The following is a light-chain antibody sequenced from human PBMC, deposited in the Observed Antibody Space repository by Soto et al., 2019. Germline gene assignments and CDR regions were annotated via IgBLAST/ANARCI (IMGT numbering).Light chain of an antibody. Sequence: QSVLTQPASVSGSPGRSVTISCTGTSTDVGDFNYVSWYQHLPGRAPKLIIYDVTNRPSGISYRFSASKSGRTASLTISGRQAEDEADYYCSSYSSSTTHVVFGGGTELTVL. J-gene: IGLJ2*01. CDR1: STDVGDFNY. CDR3: SSYSSSTTHVV. V-gene: IGLV2-14*03. CDR2: DVT.